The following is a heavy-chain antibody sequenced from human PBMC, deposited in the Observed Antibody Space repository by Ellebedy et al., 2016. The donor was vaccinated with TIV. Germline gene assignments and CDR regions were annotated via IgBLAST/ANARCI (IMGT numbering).Heavy chain of an antibody. Sequence: GESLKISCKGSGYSFTSYWIRWVRQMPGKGLEWMGIIYPGDSGTRYSPSFQGQVTISADKSTNTAFLQWRTLSTSDTAIYYCATLIDSWGGFWGQGTLVTVSS. J-gene: IGHJ1*01. V-gene: IGHV5-51*01. D-gene: IGHD3-16*01. CDR1: GYSFTSYW. CDR2: IYPGDSGT. CDR3: ATLIDSWGGF.